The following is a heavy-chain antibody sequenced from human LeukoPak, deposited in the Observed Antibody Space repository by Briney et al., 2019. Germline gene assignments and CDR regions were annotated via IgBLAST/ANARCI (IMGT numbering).Heavy chain of an antibody. J-gene: IGHJ4*02. V-gene: IGHV3-48*03. CDR2: ISSSGSTI. D-gene: IGHD3-22*01. Sequence: GGSLRLSCAASGFTFSSYAMSWVRQAPGKGLEWVSYISSSGSTIYYADSVKGRFTISRDNAKNSLYLQMNSLRAEDTAVYYCAREGPNDYYDSSGYPGFDYWGQGTLVTVSS. CDR3: AREGPNDYYDSSGYPGFDY. CDR1: GFTFSSYA.